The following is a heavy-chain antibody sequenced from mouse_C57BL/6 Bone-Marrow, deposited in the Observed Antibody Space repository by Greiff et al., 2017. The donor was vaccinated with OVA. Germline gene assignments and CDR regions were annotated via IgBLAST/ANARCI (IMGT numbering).Heavy chain of an antibody. CDR1: GFNIKNTY. CDR3: AREWAYGSSLWFAY. J-gene: IGHJ3*01. V-gene: IGHV14-3*01. CDR2: IDPANGNT. D-gene: IGHD1-1*01. Sequence: LVESVAELVRPGASVKLSCTASGFNIKNTYMHWVKQRPEQGLEWIGRIDPANGNTKYAPKFQGKATITADTSSNTAYLQLSSLTSEDTAIYYCAREWAYGSSLWFAYWGQGTLVTVSA.